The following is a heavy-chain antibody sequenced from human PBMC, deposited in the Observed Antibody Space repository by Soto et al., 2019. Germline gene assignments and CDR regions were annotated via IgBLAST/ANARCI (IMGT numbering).Heavy chain of an antibody. CDR1: GGTFSSYA. CDR2: IIPIFGTA. V-gene: IGHV1-69*01. CDR3: ARLPTWECYYDSSGYYHY. D-gene: IGHD3-22*01. Sequence: QVQLVQSGAEVKKPGSSVKVSCKASGGTFSSYAISWVRQAPGQGLEWMGGIIPIFGTANYAQKFQGRGTITAAESTSTAYMELSSRRSEDTAVYYCARLPTWECYYDSSGYYHYWGQGTLVTVSS. J-gene: IGHJ4*02.